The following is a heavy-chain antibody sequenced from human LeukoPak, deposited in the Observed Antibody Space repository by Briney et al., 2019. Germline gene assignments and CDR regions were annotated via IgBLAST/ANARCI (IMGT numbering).Heavy chain of an antibody. CDR1: GGSISSSSYY. J-gene: IGHJ4*02. CDR3: SRENGAFSPFGY. D-gene: IGHD2-8*01. V-gene: IGHV4-39*06. CDR2: IYYSGST. Sequence: PSETLSLTCTVSGGSISSSSYYWGWIRQPPGKGLEWIGSIYYSGSTYYDPSLKSRLTISVDTSKNQSPLKLSSVTAADTAVYYCSRENGAFSPFGYWCQGTLVTVLS.